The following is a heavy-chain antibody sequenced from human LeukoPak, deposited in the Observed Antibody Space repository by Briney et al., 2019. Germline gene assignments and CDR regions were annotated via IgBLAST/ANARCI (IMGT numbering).Heavy chain of an antibody. Sequence: GGSLRLSCAASGFTVRSNYMSWVRQAPGKGLEWVSVIYSGGSTYYADSVKGRFTISRDNSKNMLYLQMNSLRAEDTAVYYCAKDLGYYYDSSGYDYWGQGTLVTVSS. CDR2: IYSGGST. J-gene: IGHJ4*02. D-gene: IGHD3-22*01. V-gene: IGHV3-53*01. CDR3: AKDLGYYYDSSGYDY. CDR1: GFTVRSNY.